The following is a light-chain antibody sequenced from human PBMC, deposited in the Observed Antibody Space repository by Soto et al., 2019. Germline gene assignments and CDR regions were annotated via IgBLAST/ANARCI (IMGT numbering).Light chain of an antibody. CDR3: QQYGSSRWT. CDR2: GAS. V-gene: IGKV3-20*01. J-gene: IGKJ1*01. Sequence: EIVLTQSPDTLSLFPGERATLSCRASQSVSSTYLAWYQQKPGQAPRLLIFGASSRATGIPDRFSGSGSGTDFTLTISRLEPEDVAVYYCQQYGSSRWTFGQGTKVEIK. CDR1: QSVSSTY.